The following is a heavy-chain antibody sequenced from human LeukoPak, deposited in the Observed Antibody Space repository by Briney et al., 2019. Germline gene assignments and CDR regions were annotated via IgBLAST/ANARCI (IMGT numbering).Heavy chain of an antibody. CDR2: ISSSSSYI. D-gene: IGHD6-13*01. V-gene: IGHV3-21*01. J-gene: IGHJ4*02. Sequence: GGSLRLSCAASGLTFSSYSMNWVRQAPGKGLEWVSSISSSSSYIYYADSVKGRFTISRDNAKNSLYLQMNSLRAEDTAVYYCARVPQREDEVAAAVPYYFDYWGQGTLVTVSS. CDR1: GLTFSSYS. CDR3: ARVPQREDEVAAAVPYYFDY.